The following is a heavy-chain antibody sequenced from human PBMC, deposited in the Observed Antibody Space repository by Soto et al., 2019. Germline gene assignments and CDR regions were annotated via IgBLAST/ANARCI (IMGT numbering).Heavy chain of an antibody. J-gene: IGHJ6*03. CDR3: ARTPRLATYDFWSGPSRYHYDPLAV. CDR1: GFSLSTSGMC. D-gene: IGHD3-3*01. V-gene: IGHV2-70*11. CDR2: IDWDDDK. Sequence: GSGPTLVNPTQTLTLTCTFSGFSLSTSGMCVSWIRQPPGKALEWLARIDWDDDKYYSTSLKTSLTISKDTSKNQVVLTMTNREPVDTATYYCARTPRLATYDFWSGPSRYHYDPLAVRGKGTTVPVSS.